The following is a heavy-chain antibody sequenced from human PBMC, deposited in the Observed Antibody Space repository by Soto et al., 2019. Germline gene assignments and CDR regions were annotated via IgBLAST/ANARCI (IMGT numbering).Heavy chain of an antibody. J-gene: IGHJ4*02. CDR3: VREGDLSGADY. Sequence: SVKVSCKASGGTFSSYTISWVRQAPGQGLEWMGRIIPILGIANYAQKFQGRVTITADKSTSTAYMELSSLRSEDTAVYYCVREGDLSGADYWGQGTLVTVSS. CDR1: GGTFSSYT. V-gene: IGHV1-69*04. D-gene: IGHD2-21*01. CDR2: IIPILGIA.